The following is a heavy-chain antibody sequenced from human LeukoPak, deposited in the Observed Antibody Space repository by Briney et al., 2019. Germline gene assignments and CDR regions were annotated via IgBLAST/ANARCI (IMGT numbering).Heavy chain of an antibody. CDR2: IIPIFGTA. V-gene: IGHV1-69*01. D-gene: IGHD1-26*01. CDR1: GGTFSSYA. Sequence: ASVKVSCKASGGTFSSYAISWVRQAPGQGLEWMGGIIPIFGTANYAQKFQGRVTITADESTSTAYMELSSLRSEDTAGYYCATDSGSYYGVRYYFDYWGQGTLVTVSS. J-gene: IGHJ4*02. CDR3: ATDSGSYYGVRYYFDY.